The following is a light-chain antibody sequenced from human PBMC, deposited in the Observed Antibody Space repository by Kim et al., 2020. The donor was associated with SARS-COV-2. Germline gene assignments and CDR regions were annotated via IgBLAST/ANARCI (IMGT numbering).Light chain of an antibody. CDR3: QQYYSTPRT. J-gene: IGKJ1*01. CDR1: QSVLYSSNNKNY. Sequence: STINCKSSQSVLYSSNNKNYLAWYQQKPGQPPKLLIYWASTRESGVPDRFSGSGSGTDFTLTISSLQAEDVAVYYCQQYYSTPRTFGQGTKVDIK. V-gene: IGKV4-1*01. CDR2: WAS.